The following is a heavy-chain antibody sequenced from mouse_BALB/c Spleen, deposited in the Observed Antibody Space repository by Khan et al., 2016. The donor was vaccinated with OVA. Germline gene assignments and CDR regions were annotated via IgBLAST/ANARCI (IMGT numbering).Heavy chain of an antibody. CDR1: GFTFSTYA. Sequence: EVELVESGGDLVKPGGSLKLSCAASGFTFSTYAMSWVRQTPEKRLEWVATISSGGSYPYYPDSVKGRFTISRDNAKNTLYLQMSSLRSEDTAIYFCARVYFGYHDYWGQGTTLTVCS. D-gene: IGHD2-2*01. J-gene: IGHJ2*01. CDR3: ARVYFGYHDY. CDR2: ISSGGSYP. V-gene: IGHV5-9-3*01.